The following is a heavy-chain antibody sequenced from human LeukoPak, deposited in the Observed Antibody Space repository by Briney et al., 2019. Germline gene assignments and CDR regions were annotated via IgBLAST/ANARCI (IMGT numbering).Heavy chain of an antibody. V-gene: IGHV4-4*09. D-gene: IGHD1-1*01. CDR2: IYTSGST. CDR1: GGSISSYY. CDR3: ARHINWIDAFDI. Sequence: SETLSLTCTVSGGSISSYYWSWIRQPPGKGLEWIGYIYTSGSTNYNPSLKSRVTISVDTSKNQFSLKLSFVTAADTAVYYCARHINWIDAFDIWGQGTMVTVSS. J-gene: IGHJ3*02.